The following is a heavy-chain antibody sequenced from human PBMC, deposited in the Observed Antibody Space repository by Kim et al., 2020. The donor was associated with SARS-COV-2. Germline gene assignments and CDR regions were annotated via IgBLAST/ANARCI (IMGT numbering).Heavy chain of an antibody. CDR2: ISSSSSTI. CDR3: ARDQGTMDRDGYYYYGMDV. CDR1: GFTFSSYS. J-gene: IGHJ6*02. V-gene: IGHV3-48*02. D-gene: IGHD3-10*01. Sequence: GGSLRLSCAASGFTFSSYSMNWVRQAPGKGLEWVSYISSSSSTIYYADSVKGRFTISRDNAKNSLYLQMNSLRDEDTAVYYCARDQGTMDRDGYYYYGMDVWGQWTTVTVSS.